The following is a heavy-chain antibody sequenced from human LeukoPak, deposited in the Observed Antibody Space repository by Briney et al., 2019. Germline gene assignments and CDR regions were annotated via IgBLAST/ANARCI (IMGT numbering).Heavy chain of an antibody. CDR1: GYTFTSYD. J-gene: IGHJ5*02. V-gene: IGHV1-8*01. CDR2: MNPNSGNT. D-gene: IGHD6-13*01. CDR3: ARGSYSSSWYGGDNWFDP. Sequence: ASVKVSCKASGYTFTSYDINWVRQATGQGLEWMGWMNPNSGNTGYAQKFQGRVTMTRNTSISTAYMELSSLRSEDTAVYYCARGSYSSSWYGGDNWFDPWGQGTLVTVSS.